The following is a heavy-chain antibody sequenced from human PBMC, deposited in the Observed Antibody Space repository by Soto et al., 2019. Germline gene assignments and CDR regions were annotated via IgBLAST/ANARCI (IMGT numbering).Heavy chain of an antibody. Sequence: GGSLRLSCAASGFTFSSYSMNGVRQAPGKGLEWVSSISSSSSYIYYADSVKGRFTISRDNAKNSLYLQMNSLRAEDTAVYYCAGDYDFWSGYSETHISSADYWGQGTLVTVSS. CDR2: ISSSSSYI. CDR1: GFTFSSYS. V-gene: IGHV3-21*01. J-gene: IGHJ4*02. D-gene: IGHD3-3*01. CDR3: AGDYDFWSGYSETHISSADY.